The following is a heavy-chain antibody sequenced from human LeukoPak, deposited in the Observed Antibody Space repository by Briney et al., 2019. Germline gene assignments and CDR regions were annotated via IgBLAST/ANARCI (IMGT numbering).Heavy chain of an antibody. V-gene: IGHV4-59*01. CDR1: GGSISSYY. Sequence: PSETLSLTCTVSGGSISSYYWTWIRQPPGKGLEWIGYIYYSGSTNYSPSLKSRVTISVDTSKNQFSLKLSSVTAADTAVYYCARDLDWNDAPEGMDVWGQGTTVTVSS. D-gene: IGHD1-1*01. J-gene: IGHJ6*02. CDR2: IYYSGST. CDR3: ARDLDWNDAPEGMDV.